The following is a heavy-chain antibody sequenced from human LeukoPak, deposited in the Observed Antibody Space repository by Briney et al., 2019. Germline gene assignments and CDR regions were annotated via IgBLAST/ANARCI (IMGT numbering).Heavy chain of an antibody. V-gene: IGHV3-30-3*01. CDR2: ISYDGSNK. CDR3: ARVRVSSSWYYYYGMDV. Sequence: GGSLRLSCAASGFTFSSYAMHWVRQAPGKGLEWVAVISYDGSNKYYADSVKGRFTISRDNSKNTLYLQMNSLRAEDTAVYYCARVRVSSSWYYYYGMDVWGQGTTVTVSS. CDR1: GFTFSSYA. J-gene: IGHJ6*02. D-gene: IGHD6-13*01.